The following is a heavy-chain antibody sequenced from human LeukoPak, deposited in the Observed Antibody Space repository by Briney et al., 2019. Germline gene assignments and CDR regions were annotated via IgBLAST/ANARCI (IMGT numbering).Heavy chain of an antibody. J-gene: IGHJ4*02. CDR2: IGVNSGNA. Sequence: ASVTVSCKSSGYTVIDYGSSWVRQAPGQAPGRVVWIGVNSGNADYAPKFQDRVTLTRDTATNTVYMDLRSLRSDDTAVYYCARDVVLSPKSISRWFGDRSAAGYWGQGTLVIVSS. V-gene: IGHV1-18*04. CDR1: GYTVIDYG. D-gene: IGHD3-10*01. CDR3: ARDVVLSPKSISRWFGDRSAAGY.